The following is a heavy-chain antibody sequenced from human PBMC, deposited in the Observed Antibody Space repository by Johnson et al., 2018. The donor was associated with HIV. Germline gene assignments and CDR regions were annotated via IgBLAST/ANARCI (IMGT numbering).Heavy chain of an antibody. D-gene: IGHD2-15*01. Sequence: QVQLVESGGGVVQPGRSLRLSCSASGFTFSNYGMQWVRQAPGKGLEWVAVISYDGDNEYYADSVKGRFTISRDNSKNTLYLQVNRLRPEDKPVYYCAKNKQVCGLLPVYAFDILGQGTLITVSS. CDR3: AKNKQVCGLLPVYAFDI. V-gene: IGHV3-30*18. CDR2: ISYDGDNE. J-gene: IGHJ3*02. CDR1: GFTFSNYG.